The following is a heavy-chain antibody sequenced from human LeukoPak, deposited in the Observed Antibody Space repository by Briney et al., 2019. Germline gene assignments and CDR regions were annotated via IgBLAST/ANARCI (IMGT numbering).Heavy chain of an antibody. CDR1: GGTFSSYA. CDR2: IIPIFGIA. D-gene: IGHD3-10*01. V-gene: IGHV1-69*04. J-gene: IGHJ5*02. CDR3: ARAAPYYGSGSKWFDP. Sequence: ASVKVSCKASGGTFSSYAISWVRQAPGQGLEWMGRIIPIFGIANYAQTFQGRVTITADKSTSTAYMELSSLRSEDTAVYYCARAAPYYGSGSKWFDPWGQGTLVTVSS.